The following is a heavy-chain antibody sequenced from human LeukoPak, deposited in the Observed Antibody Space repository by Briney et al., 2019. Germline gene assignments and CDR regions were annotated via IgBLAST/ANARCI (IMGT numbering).Heavy chain of an antibody. V-gene: IGHV3-9*01. D-gene: IGHD2-15*01. J-gene: IGHJ4*02. CDR2: ISWNSGSI. Sequence: GGSLRLSCAASGFTFDDYAMHWVRQAPGKGLEWVSGISWNSGSIGYADSVKGRFTISRDNAKNSLYLQMNSLRAEDTALYYCAKDMRELGGSYVATNFDYWGQGTLVTVSS. CDR3: AKDMRELGGSYVATNFDY. CDR1: GFTFDDYA.